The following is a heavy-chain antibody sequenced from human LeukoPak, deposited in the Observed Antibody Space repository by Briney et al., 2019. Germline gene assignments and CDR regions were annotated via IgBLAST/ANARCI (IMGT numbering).Heavy chain of an antibody. V-gene: IGHV5-51*01. CDR2: TYPGGSDT. Sequence: GESLKISCRCSGYSFINYYIGWVRQMPGKGLEWIGVTYPGGSDTSYNPSFKGQVIFSADKSTTTMYLQWSRLQASDTAIYYCARQYSSGWFRHFDYWGQGTLITVSS. CDR3: ARQYSSGWFRHFDY. D-gene: IGHD3-22*01. J-gene: IGHJ4*02. CDR1: GYSFINYY.